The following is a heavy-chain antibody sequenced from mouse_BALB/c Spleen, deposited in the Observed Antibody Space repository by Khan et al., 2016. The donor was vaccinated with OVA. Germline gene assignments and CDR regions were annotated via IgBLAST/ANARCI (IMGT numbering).Heavy chain of an antibody. J-gene: IGHJ1*01. D-gene: IGHD1-1*01. CDR1: GYSITSYYA. CDR2: INYSGST. V-gene: IGHV3-2*02. Sequence: EVELVESGPGLMKPSQSLSLTCTVTGYSITSYYAWYLLRQFPGNKLEWTGYINYSGSTCYIPSLKSRISITRDTSKNQFFLQLNSVTTEDTATYYCAYGSSYWYFDDWGAGTTVTVSS. CDR3: AYGSSYWYFDD.